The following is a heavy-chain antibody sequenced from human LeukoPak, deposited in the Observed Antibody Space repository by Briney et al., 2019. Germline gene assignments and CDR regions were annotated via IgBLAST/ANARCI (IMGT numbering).Heavy chain of an antibody. CDR2: FNGRGGYT. V-gene: IGHV3-23*01. CDR1: GFTFNSYV. J-gene: IGHJ6*03. CDR3: ARDRSAPAEEYYYYYMDV. Sequence: GGSLRLSCEGSGFTFNSYVMSWVRRAPGKGLEWVSSFNGRGGYTFYADSVKDRFTISRDNAKNSLYLQLNSLRAEDTAVYYCARDRSAPAEEYYYYYMDVWGKGTTVTVSS.